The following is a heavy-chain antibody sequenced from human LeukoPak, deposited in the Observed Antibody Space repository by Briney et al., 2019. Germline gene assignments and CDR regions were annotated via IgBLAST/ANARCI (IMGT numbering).Heavy chain of an antibody. D-gene: IGHD3-16*02. CDR2: IHYSGST. CDR3: AKDLTDYDYVWGSYRYAGYFQR. V-gene: IGHV4-31*03. J-gene: IGHJ1*01. CDR1: GGSVSSGDYY. Sequence: SETLSLTCTVSGGSVSSGDYYWDWIRQHPGKGLERIGYIHYSGSTYYNPSLKSRLTISVDTSKNQFSLRLSSVTAADTAVYYCAKDLTDYDYVWGSYRYAGYFQRWGQGTLVSVSS.